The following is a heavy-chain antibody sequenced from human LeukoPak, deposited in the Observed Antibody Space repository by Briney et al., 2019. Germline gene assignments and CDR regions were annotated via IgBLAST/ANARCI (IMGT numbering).Heavy chain of an antibody. D-gene: IGHD2-2*01. CDR2: IKQDGSEK. CDR1: GFTFSSYW. Sequence: PGGSLRLSCAASGFTFSSYWMSWVRQAPGKGLEWVANIKQDGSEKYYVDSVKGRFTISRDNAKNSLYLQMNSLRAEDTAVYYCARFVGEYQLLSGGKYYFDYWGQGTLVTVSS. CDR3: ARFVGEYQLLSGGKYYFDY. J-gene: IGHJ4*02. V-gene: IGHV3-7*01.